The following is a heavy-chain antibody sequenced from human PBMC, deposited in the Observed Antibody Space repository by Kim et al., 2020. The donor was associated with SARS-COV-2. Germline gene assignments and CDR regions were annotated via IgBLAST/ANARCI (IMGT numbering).Heavy chain of an antibody. D-gene: IGHD3-16*02. J-gene: IGHJ6*01. CDR1: GFTFSDYY. V-gene: IGHV3-11*05. CDR2: ISSSSSYT. CDR3: ARVGYDYVWGSFRDYYY. Sequence: GGSLRLSCAVSGFTFSDYYMSWIRQAPGKGLEWVSYISSSSSYTNYADSVKGRFTISRDTAKHSLYLQMNSLRAEDTAVYYCARVGYDYVWGSFRDYYY.